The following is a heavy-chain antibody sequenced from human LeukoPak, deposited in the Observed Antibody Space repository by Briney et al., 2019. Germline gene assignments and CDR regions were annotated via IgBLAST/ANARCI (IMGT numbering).Heavy chain of an antibody. J-gene: IGHJ4*02. V-gene: IGHV3-21*01. D-gene: IGHD3-22*01. CDR1: GFTFSSYT. CDR3: ARWGTYYYDSSGHKNPQSDY. Sequence: PGGSLRLSCAASGFTFSSYTMNWVRQAPGKGLEWVSSISSSSSYIYYADSVKGRFTISRDNAKNSLYLQMNSLRAEDTAVYYCARWGTYYYDSSGHKNPQSDYWGQGTLVTVSS. CDR2: ISSSSSYI.